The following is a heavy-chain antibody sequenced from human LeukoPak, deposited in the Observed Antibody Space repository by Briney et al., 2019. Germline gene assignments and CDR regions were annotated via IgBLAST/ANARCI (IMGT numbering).Heavy chain of an antibody. CDR3: TLQGYCRSTSCPDYYYYGVDV. D-gene: IGHD2-2*01. J-gene: IGHJ6*04. V-gene: IGHV3-15*01. CDR2: IKSKTDGGTT. Sequence: GGSLRLSCAASGFTFSNAWVSWVRQAPGKGLVWVGRIKSKTDGGTTDYAAPVKGRFTISRDDSKNTLYLQMSSLKTEDTAVYYCTLQGYCRSTSCPDYYYYGVDVWGKGTTVTVSS. CDR1: GFTFSNAW.